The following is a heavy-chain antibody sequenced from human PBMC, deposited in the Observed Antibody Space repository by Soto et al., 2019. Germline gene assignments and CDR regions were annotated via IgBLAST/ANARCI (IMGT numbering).Heavy chain of an antibody. J-gene: IGHJ4*01. CDR2: ISYDGTNK. D-gene: IGHD6-19*01. CDR3: ARDPSPYTSGWYEIDF. V-gene: IGHV3-30*04. CDR1: GFMFSAYA. Sequence: GGSLRLSCAASGFMFSAYAMLWVRQAPGKGLEWVAAISYDGTNKYYADSIKGRFTISRHNSANTLFLQVNSLRREDTPMYSCARDPSPYTSGWYEIDFWGHGTLVTVSS.